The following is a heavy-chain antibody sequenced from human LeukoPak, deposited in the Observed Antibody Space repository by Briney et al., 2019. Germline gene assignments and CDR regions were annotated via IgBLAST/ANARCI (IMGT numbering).Heavy chain of an antibody. D-gene: IGHD2-2*01. CDR1: GGSISSYY. CDR2: IYYSGST. J-gene: IGHJ3*02. Sequence: SETLSLTCTVSGGSISSYYWSWIRQPPGKGLEWIGYIYYSGSTNYNPSLKSRVTISVDTSKNQFSLKLSSVTAADTAVYYCARGRSEDIVVVPAALAGPKKNFDIWGQGTMVTVSS. CDR3: ARGRSEDIVVVPAALAGPKKNFDI. V-gene: IGHV4-59*12.